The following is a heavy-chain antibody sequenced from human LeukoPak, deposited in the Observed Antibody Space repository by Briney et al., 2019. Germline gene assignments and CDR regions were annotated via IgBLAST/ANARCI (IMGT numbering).Heavy chain of an antibody. Sequence: ASVKVSCKASGYTFTSYYMHWVRQAPGQGLEWMGIINPSGGSTSYAQKFQGRVTMTRDMSTSTAYMELSSLRSEDTAVYYCARVYCSSTSCYGRHFDYWGQGTLVTVSS. CDR2: INPSGGST. CDR3: ARVYCSSTSCYGRHFDY. CDR1: GYTFTSYY. V-gene: IGHV1-46*01. J-gene: IGHJ4*02. D-gene: IGHD2-2*01.